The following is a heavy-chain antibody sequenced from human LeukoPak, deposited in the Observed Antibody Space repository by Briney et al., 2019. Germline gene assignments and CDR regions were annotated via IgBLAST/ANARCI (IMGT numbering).Heavy chain of an antibody. Sequence: ETLSLTCTVSGGSISSSTYYWGWVRQAPGKGLEWVSSISSSSSYIYYADSVKGRFTISRDNAKNSLYLQMNSLRAEDTAVYYCATPQGLDYDSSGYYSDSDYWGQGTLVTVSS. D-gene: IGHD3-22*01. J-gene: IGHJ4*02. CDR3: ATPQGLDYDSSGYYSDSDY. CDR1: GGSISSSTYY. CDR2: ISSSSSYI. V-gene: IGHV3-21*01.